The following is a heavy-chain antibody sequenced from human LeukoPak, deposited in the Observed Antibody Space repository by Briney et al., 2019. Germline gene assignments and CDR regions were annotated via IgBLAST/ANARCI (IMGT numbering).Heavy chain of an antibody. J-gene: IGHJ4*02. CDR3: ARLPTYYDSSGYFYPNFDY. V-gene: IGHV3-66*04. Sequence: GGSLRLSCAASGFTFSSYAMSWVRQAPGKGLEWVSVIYSGGSTYYADSVKGRFTISRDNSKNTLYLQMNSLRAEDTAVYYCARLPTYYDSSGYFYPNFDYWGQGTLVTVSS. D-gene: IGHD3-22*01. CDR2: IYSGGST. CDR1: GFTFSSYA.